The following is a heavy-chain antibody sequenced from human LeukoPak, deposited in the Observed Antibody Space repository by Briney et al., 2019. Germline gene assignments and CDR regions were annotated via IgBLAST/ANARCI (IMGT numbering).Heavy chain of an antibody. CDR1: GGSISSYY. CDR3: ARGYGDPDY. CDR2: IYYSGST. Sequence: SETLSLTCTVSGGSISSYYWSWLRQPPGKGLEWIGYIYYSGSTNYNPSLKSRVTISVDTSKKQFSLKLSSVTAADTAVYYCARGYGDPDYWGQGTLVTVSS. V-gene: IGHV4-59*01. D-gene: IGHD4-17*01. J-gene: IGHJ4*02.